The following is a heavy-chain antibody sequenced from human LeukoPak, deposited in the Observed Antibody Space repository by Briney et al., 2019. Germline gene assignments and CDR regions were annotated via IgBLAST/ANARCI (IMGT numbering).Heavy chain of an antibody. D-gene: IGHD3-22*01. CDR1: GFTVSSNY. V-gene: IGHV3-66*01. CDR3: ARYYDSSGYYDSFDY. Sequence: GGSLRLSCAASGFTVSSNYMSWVRQAPGKGLEWVSVIYSGGSTYYADSVKGRFTISRDNAKNSLYLQMNSLRAEDTAVYYCARYYDSSGYYDSFDYWGQGTLVTVSS. J-gene: IGHJ4*02. CDR2: IYSGGST.